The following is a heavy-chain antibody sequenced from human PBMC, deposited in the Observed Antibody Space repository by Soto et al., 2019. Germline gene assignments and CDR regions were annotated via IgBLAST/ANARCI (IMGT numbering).Heavy chain of an antibody. CDR1: GCSISSGDYY. J-gene: IGHJ4*02. Sequence: TLSLTCTVSGCSISSGDYYWSWHRQPPGKGLEWIGYIYYSGSTYYNPSLKSRVTISVDTSKNQFSLKLSSVTAADTAVYYCASRAVGYFDWLLYFDYWGQGTLVTVS. V-gene: IGHV4-30-4*01. D-gene: IGHD3-9*01. CDR2: IYYSGST. CDR3: ASRAVGYFDWLLYFDY.